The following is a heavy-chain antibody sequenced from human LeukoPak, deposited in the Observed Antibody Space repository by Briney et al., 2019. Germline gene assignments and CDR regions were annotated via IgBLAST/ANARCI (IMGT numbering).Heavy chain of an antibody. CDR1: GYTFTSYA. J-gene: IGHJ4*02. Sequence: ASVKVSCKASGYTFTSYAMNWVRQAPGQGLEWMGWINTNTGNPTYAQGFTGRFVFSLDTSVSTAYLQISSLKAEDTAVYYCARGRPLRGYSSYYFDYWGQGALVTVSS. V-gene: IGHV7-4-1*02. CDR2: INTNTGNP. CDR3: ARGRPLRGYSSYYFDY. D-gene: IGHD5-18*01.